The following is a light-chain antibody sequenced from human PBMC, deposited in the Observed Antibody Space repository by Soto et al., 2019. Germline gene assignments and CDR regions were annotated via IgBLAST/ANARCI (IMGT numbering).Light chain of an antibody. V-gene: IGKV1-5*03. CDR2: KAS. CDR3: QQYESYSRT. Sequence: DIQMTQSPSTLSASVGDRVTITFLASQSVSMWLAWYQQKPGKAPKLLIYKASNLESGVPSRFSGSGSGTEFSLTISSLQPDDSATYYCQQYESYSRTFGQGTKVDIK. CDR1: QSVSMW. J-gene: IGKJ1*01.